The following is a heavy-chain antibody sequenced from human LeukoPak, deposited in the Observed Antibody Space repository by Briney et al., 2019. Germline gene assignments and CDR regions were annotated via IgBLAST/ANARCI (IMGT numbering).Heavy chain of an antibody. CDR3: ARTHVLRFLEWLSPPQYYFDY. V-gene: IGHV1-18*01. D-gene: IGHD3-3*01. CDR1: GYTFTSYG. CDR2: IRAYNGNT. Sequence: ASVKVSCKASGYTFTSYGISWVRQAPGQGLEWMGWIRAYNGNTNYAQKLQGRVTMTTDTSTSTAYMELRSLRSDDTAVYYCARTHVLRFLEWLSPPQYYFDYWGQGTLVTVSS. J-gene: IGHJ4*02.